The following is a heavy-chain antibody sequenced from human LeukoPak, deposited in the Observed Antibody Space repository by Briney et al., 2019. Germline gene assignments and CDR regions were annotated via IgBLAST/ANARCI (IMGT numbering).Heavy chain of an antibody. V-gene: IGHV1-3*01. CDR1: GYTFTNYA. Sequence: ASVKVSCKASGYTFTNYAIHWVRQAPGQRLEWMGWINSGYSNTKYSQKFQGRVTITSDTSASTAYMEVRSLTSEDTAIYYCARDSYMAAADTWFDPWGQGTLVTVPS. CDR2: INSGYSNT. J-gene: IGHJ5*02. CDR3: ARDSYMAAADTWFDP. D-gene: IGHD6-13*01.